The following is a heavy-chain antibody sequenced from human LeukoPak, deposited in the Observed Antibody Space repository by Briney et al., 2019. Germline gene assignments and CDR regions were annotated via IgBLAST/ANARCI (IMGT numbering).Heavy chain of an antibody. CDR2: IYHSGNT. Sequence: PSETLSLTCIVSGFSIRSDYVWGWVRQPPGKGLEWIGIIYHSGNTYYNPSLKSRVTMSVDTSRNQFSLKMRSVTAADTAVYYCVRDIWGLPPDYWGQGTLVTVSS. J-gene: IGHJ4*02. D-gene: IGHD3-16*01. CDR3: VRDIWGLPPDY. CDR1: GFSIRSDYV. V-gene: IGHV4-38-2*02.